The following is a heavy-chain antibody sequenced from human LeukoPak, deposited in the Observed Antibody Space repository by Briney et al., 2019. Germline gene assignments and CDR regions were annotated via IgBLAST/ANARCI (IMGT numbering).Heavy chain of an antibody. J-gene: IGHJ3*02. V-gene: IGHV3-33*01. Sequence: PGRSLRLSCAASGFTFSNYGMHWVRQAPGKGLEWVAVIWYDGTNKYYAGSVKGRFIISRDNSKNTLYLQMNSLRAEDTAVYYCARDPHYDAFDIWGQGTMVTVSS. D-gene: IGHD1-26*01. CDR3: ARDPHYDAFDI. CDR1: GFTFSNYG. CDR2: IWYDGTNK.